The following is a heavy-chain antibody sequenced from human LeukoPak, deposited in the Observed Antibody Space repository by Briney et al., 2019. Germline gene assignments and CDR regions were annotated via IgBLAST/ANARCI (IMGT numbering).Heavy chain of an antibody. V-gene: IGHV4-39*01. Sequence: SETLSLTCTVSGDSIISNIYWWDWVRLPPGKGLEWIGATFYTGRTFYSPSLKSRVTISVDTSKNQFSLDLSSATAADTTVYYCARRRHNFDFYDVWGQGTRVTVSS. J-gene: IGHJ3*01. CDR3: ARRRHNFDFYDV. CDR2: TFYTGRT. CDR1: GDSIISNIYW. D-gene: IGHD3/OR15-3a*01.